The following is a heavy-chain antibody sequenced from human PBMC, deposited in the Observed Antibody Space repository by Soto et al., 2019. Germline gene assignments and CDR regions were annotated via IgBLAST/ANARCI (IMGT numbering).Heavy chain of an antibody. CDR2: IWYDGSNK. D-gene: IGHD2-15*01. Sequence: GGSLRLSCAASGFTFSSYGMHWVRQAPGKGLEWVAVIWYDGSNKYYADSVKGRFTISRDNSKNTLYLQMNSLRAEDTAVYYCARDHDVVVVAATPGLRMDVWGQGTTVTVSS. V-gene: IGHV3-33*01. CDR3: ARDHDVVVVAATPGLRMDV. CDR1: GFTFSSYG. J-gene: IGHJ6*02.